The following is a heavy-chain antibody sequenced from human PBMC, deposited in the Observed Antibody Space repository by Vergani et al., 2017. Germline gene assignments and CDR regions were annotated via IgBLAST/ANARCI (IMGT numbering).Heavy chain of an antibody. V-gene: IGHV4-59*01. J-gene: IGHJ6*02. D-gene: IGHD1-1*01. CDR3: ARDRNGGGYYYGMDV. Sequence: QVQLQESGPGLVKPSGTLSLTCAVSGGSISSYYWSWIRQPPGKGLEWIGYIYYSGSTNYNSSLKSRVTISVDTSKNQFSLKLSSVTAADTAVYYCARDRNGGGYYYGMDVWGQGTTVTVSS. CDR1: GGSISSYY. CDR2: IYYSGST.